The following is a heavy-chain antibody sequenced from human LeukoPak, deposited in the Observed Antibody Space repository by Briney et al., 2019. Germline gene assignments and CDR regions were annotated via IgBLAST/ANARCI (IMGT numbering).Heavy chain of an antibody. CDR3: ARAGGDITSSQDLDY. V-gene: IGHV4-59*11. Sequence: SETLSLTCTVSGASISSHYWSWIRRPPGKGLEWIGYIYYSGSTNYNPSLTSRVSISVDTSKNQFSLKMTSVTPADTAVYYCARAGGDITSSQDLDYWGQGTLVTVSS. CDR2: IYYSGST. J-gene: IGHJ4*02. D-gene: IGHD3-10*01. CDR1: GASISSHY.